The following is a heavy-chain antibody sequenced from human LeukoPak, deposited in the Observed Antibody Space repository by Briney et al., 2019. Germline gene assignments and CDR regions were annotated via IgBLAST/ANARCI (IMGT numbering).Heavy chain of an antibody. J-gene: IGHJ4*02. CDR1: GFTFSNYA. CDR3: AKTRPLDSSSWSHGDY. D-gene: IGHD6-13*01. Sequence: GSLRLSCAASGFTFSNYAMHWVRQAPGKGLEWVAVISYDGSDKYYADSVKGRFTISRDNSKNTLYLQVNSLRAEDTAVYYCAKTRPLDSSSWSHGDYWGQGTLVTVSS. V-gene: IGHV3-30-3*02. CDR2: ISYDGSDK.